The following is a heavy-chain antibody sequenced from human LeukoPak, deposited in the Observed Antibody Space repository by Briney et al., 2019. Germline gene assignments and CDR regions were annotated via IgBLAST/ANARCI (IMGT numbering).Heavy chain of an antibody. CDR3: ARDPGIAVAGTIFDY. Sequence: PSETLSLTCTVSGGSISSSSYYWGWIRQPPGKGLERIGSIYYSGSTYYNPSLKSRVTISVDTSKNQFSLKLSSVTAADTAVYYCARDPGIAVAGTIFDYWGQETLVTVSS. D-gene: IGHD6-19*01. V-gene: IGHV4-39*07. CDR1: GGSISSSSYY. CDR2: IYYSGST. J-gene: IGHJ4*02.